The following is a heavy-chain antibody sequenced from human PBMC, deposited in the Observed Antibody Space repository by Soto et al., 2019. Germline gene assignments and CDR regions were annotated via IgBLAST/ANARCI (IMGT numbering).Heavy chain of an antibody. Sequence: QVQLVQSGAEVKKPGSSVKVSCKASGGTFSSYGISWVRQAPGQGLEWMGWISAYNGNTNYAQKLQGRVTMTTDTSTSTAYMELRSLRSDDTAVYYCARTLPGRFGELTHFDYWGQGTLVTVSS. CDR2: ISAYNGNT. J-gene: IGHJ4*02. CDR3: ARTLPGRFGELTHFDY. CDR1: GGTFSSYG. V-gene: IGHV1-18*01. D-gene: IGHD3-10*01.